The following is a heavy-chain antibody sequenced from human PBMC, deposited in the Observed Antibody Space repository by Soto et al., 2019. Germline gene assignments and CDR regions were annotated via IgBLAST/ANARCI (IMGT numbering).Heavy chain of an antibody. D-gene: IGHD4-17*01. CDR2: ITSSSSYI. J-gene: IGHJ3*02. CDR3: ARATVTTGRIGDFDM. V-gene: IGHV3-21*01. CDR1: GFTFSSYS. Sequence: EVQLVESGGGLVKPGGSLRLSCAASGFTFSSYSMNWVRQAPGKGLEWVSSITSSSSYINYADSLKGRFTISRDNAKNSLYLQTNSLRAEDTAVYYCARATVTTGRIGDFDMWGQGTMVTVSS.